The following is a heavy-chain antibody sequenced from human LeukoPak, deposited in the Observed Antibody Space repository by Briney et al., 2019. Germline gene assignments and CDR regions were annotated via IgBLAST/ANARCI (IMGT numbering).Heavy chain of an antibody. J-gene: IGHJ4*02. V-gene: IGHV4-59*02. CDR1: GASVSSSH. D-gene: IGHD2/OR15-2a*01. Sequence: SETLSLTCLVSGASVSSSHWNWIRQVPGKGLEWIGCLSYTGKTDYNPPLTSRVTISLDASKNQVFLKLTSLTAADTAVYYCSEGYFEPFDHWGQGILVTVSS. CDR3: SEGYFEPFDH. CDR2: LSYTGKT.